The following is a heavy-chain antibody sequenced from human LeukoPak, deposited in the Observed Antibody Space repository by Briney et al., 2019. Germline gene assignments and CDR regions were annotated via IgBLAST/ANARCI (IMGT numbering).Heavy chain of an antibody. D-gene: IGHD3-22*01. CDR2: ISSSSSTI. V-gene: IGHV3-48*01. CDR3: ARDGPRFTMIVVARAFDI. J-gene: IGHJ3*02. CDR1: GFTFNSYG. Sequence: HPGGSLRLSCAASGFTFNSYGMHWVRQAPGKGLEWVSYISSSSSTIYYADSVKGRFTISRDNAKNSLYLQMNSLRAEDTAVYYCARDGPRFTMIVVARAFDIWGQGTMVTVSS.